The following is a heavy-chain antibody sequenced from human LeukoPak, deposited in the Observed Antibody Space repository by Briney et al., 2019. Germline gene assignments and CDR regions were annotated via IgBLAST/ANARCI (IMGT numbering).Heavy chain of an antibody. CDR2: IHTCGST. D-gene: IGHD6-6*01. CDR1: GGSISSYY. J-gene: IGHJ4*02. Sequence: SETLSLTCTVSGGSISSYYWSWIRQPAGKGLEWIGRIHTCGSTDYNPPPKSRVTMSVDTSKNQFSLKLRSVTAADTAVYYCAREGSMTARPFVSIDYWGQGTLVTVSS. CDR3: AREGSMTARPFVSIDY. V-gene: IGHV4-4*07.